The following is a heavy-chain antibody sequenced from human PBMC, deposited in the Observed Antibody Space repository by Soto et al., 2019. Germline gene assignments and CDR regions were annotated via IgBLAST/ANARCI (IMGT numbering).Heavy chain of an antibody. CDR1: GFTFSGSD. D-gene: IGHD5-12*01. Sequence: GGSLRLSCAASGFTFSGSDMHWVRQASGKGLEWVGRIRSKANSFATAYAASVKGRFSTSRDDTENTAYLQMNSLKTEDTAVYYCNSFNSGYHWEFEHWGQGTLVNVSS. CDR3: NSFNSGYHWEFEH. V-gene: IGHV3-73*01. J-gene: IGHJ4*02. CDR2: IRSKANSFAT.